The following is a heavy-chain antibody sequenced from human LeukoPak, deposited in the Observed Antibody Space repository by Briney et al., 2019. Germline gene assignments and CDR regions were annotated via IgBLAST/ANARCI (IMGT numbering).Heavy chain of an antibody. CDR1: GGSISSGDYY. J-gene: IGHJ4*02. CDR2: IYYSGST. Sequence: SETLSLTCTVSGGSISSGDYYWSWIRQPPGKGLEWIGYIYYSGSTYYNPSLKSRVTISVDTSKNQFSLKLSSVTAADTAVYYCARGPLNYDSSGPFDYWGQGTLVTVSS. V-gene: IGHV4-30-4*01. D-gene: IGHD3-22*01. CDR3: ARGPLNYDSSGPFDY.